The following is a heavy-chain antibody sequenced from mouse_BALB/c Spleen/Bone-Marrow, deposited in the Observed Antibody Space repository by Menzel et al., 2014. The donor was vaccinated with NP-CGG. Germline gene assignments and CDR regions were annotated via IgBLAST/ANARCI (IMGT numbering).Heavy chain of an antibody. CDR3: ARYPYYDYDGFAY. CDR1: GYTFTSYW. V-gene: IGHV1-7*01. Sequence: QLKQSGAELAKPGASVKMSCKASGYTFTSYWMHWVKQRPGQGLEWIGYINPSTGYTEYNQKFKDKATLTADKSSSTAYMQLSSLTSEDSAVYYCARYPYYDYDGFAYWGQGTLVTVSA. D-gene: IGHD2-4*01. J-gene: IGHJ3*01. CDR2: INPSTGYT.